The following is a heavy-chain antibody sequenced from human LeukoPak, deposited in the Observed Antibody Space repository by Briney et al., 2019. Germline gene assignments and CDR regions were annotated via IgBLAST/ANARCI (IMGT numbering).Heavy chain of an antibody. CDR3: ARDTENSSSWYLNWFDP. V-gene: IGHV3-7*05. D-gene: IGHD6-13*01. CDR1: GFTFSSYW. J-gene: IGHJ5*02. CDR2: IKQDGSEK. Sequence: GGSLRLSCAASGFTFSSYWMSWVRQAPGKGLEWVANIKQDGSEKYYVDSVKGRFTISRDNAKNSLYLQTNSLRAEDTAVYYCARDTENSSSWYLNWFDPWGQGTLVTVSS.